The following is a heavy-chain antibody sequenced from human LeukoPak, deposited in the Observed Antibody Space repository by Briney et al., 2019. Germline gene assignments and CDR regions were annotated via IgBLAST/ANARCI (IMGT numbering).Heavy chain of an antibody. CDR1: GLTVSRNY. CDR3: ARAGEYYYDSSGYLPY. J-gene: IGHJ4*02. Sequence: GGSLRLSCAASGLTVSRNYMSWVRQAPGKGLESVSVIYSGGSTYYADSVRGRFTISRDNSKNTLYLQMNSLRVEDTAVYYCARAGEYYYDSSGYLPYWGQGTLVTVSS. CDR2: IYSGGST. V-gene: IGHV3-53*01. D-gene: IGHD3-22*01.